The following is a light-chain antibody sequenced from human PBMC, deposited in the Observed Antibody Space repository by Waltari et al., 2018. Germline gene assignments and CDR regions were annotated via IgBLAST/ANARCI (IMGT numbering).Light chain of an antibody. Sequence: QSALTQPASVSGSPGQSITIPCTGSSSDIDFDDYVSWYQHLPGKAPKLMIYGVTNRPSGSSNRFSGSKSDNTASLTISGLQADDEADYDCSSFTGTIWVFGGGTKLTVL. CDR1: SSDIDFDDY. J-gene: IGLJ3*02. CDR2: GVT. V-gene: IGLV2-14*01. CDR3: SSFTGTIWV.